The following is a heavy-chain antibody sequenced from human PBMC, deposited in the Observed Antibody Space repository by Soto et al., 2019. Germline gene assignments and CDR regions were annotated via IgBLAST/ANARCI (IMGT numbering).Heavy chain of an antibody. CDR3: ARGDATKIIVTTYYGLDV. CDR1: GGSFSNYG. V-gene: IGHV1-69*12. Sequence: QVQVVQSGAEVKKPGSSVKVSCKASGGSFSNYGISWVRQAPGQGLEWMGGIIPVFGTPHYAQKFQGRVTITADESTSTVYMEVSSLTSEDTAVYYCARGDATKIIVTTYYGLDVWGQGTTVTVSS. D-gene: IGHD3-22*01. CDR2: IIPVFGTP. J-gene: IGHJ6*02.